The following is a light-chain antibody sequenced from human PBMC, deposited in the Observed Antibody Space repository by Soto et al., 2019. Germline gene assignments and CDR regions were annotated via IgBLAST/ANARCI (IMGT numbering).Light chain of an antibody. J-gene: IGKJ3*01. V-gene: IGKV3-15*01. CDR3: QHCGSSPRT. CDR1: QRISTN. CDR2: SSS. Sequence: DIEMTQSPPILSVSPGEGATLSCRASQRISTNLAWYQHIPGQAPRLLIVSSSRRPTDVPARFSGSGSGTYFTLTISSLQSEDSAFYYCQHCGSSPRTVGPGTKVEIK.